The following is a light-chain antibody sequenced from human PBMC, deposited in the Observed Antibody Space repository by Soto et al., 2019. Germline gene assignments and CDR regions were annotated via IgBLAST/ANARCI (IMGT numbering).Light chain of an antibody. CDR2: EVT. V-gene: IGLV2-8*01. CDR1: SGDVGGYNY. CDR3: SSYAGSNNLL. J-gene: IGLJ3*02. Sequence: QSALTQPPSASGSPGQSVTISCTGTSGDVGGYNYVSWYQQHPGKAPKLMIYEVTQRPSGVPDRFSGSKSGNTASLTVSGLQAEDEVDYYCSSYAGSNNLLFGGGTKVTVL.